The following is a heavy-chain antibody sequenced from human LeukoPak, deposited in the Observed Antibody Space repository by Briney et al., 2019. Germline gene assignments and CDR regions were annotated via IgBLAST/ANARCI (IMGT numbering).Heavy chain of an antibody. D-gene: IGHD3-10*01. V-gene: IGHV4-4*07. Sequence: PSETLSLTCSVSGDSISSFYWSWIRQPAGKGLEWIGRIYAIGRPTYNPSLKSRVTLSVDTSKNQLSLKLSSVTAADTAVYYCARYMVRGVKAYLSWFDPWGQGTLVTVSS. CDR3: ARYMVRGVKAYLSWFDP. CDR1: GDSISSFY. J-gene: IGHJ5*02. CDR2: IYAIGRP.